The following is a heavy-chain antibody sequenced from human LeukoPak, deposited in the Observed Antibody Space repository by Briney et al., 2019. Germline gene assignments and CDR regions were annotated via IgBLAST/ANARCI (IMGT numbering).Heavy chain of an antibody. CDR3: ARAYSGTYQPPDY. D-gene: IGHD1-26*01. CDR1: GFTFSSYA. J-gene: IGHJ4*02. CDR2: ISRSGGDT. Sequence: GGSLRLSCAASGFTFSSYAMTWVRQAPGKGLEWVSAISRSGGDTEYADSVKGRFTISRDNSQNTLYLQMNSLRGEDSAVYYCARAYSGTYQPPDYWGQGTLVTVSS. V-gene: IGHV3-23*01.